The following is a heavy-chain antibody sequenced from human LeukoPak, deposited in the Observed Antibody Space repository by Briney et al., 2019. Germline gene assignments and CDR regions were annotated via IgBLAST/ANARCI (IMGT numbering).Heavy chain of an antibody. CDR2: IYYSGST. CDR3: ARDRDYGGRAFQI. D-gene: IGHD4-17*01. CDR1: GGSISNGGYY. Sequence: MSSQTLSLTCTVSGGSISNGGYYWSWIRQHPGKGLEWIGYIYYSGSTYYNPSLKSRLTISLDTSKNRFSLKLSSVTAADTAVYYCARDRDYGGRAFQIWGQGTMVTVS. V-gene: IGHV4-31*03. J-gene: IGHJ3*02.